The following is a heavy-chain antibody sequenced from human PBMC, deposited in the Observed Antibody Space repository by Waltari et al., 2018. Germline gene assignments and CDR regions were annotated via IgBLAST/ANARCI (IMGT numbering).Heavy chain of an antibody. J-gene: IGHJ4*02. Sequence: QVPVLQSGAEVKKPGASGKLSCQVSGYHFTNFAVHWVRLAPGQQFEWLGWVNVGVGSTKTSQKFNDRLTFTQDTSATTVYMELRGLTSQDTAVYYCATRHLLQGLVETAYWGQGTQVNVST. V-gene: IGHV1-3*01. D-gene: IGHD1-26*01. CDR1: GYHFTNFA. CDR3: ATRHLLQGLVETAY. CDR2: VNVGVGST.